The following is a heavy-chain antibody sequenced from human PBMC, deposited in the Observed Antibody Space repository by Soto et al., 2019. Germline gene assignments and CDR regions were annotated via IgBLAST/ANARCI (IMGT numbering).Heavy chain of an antibody. Sequence: SEALSLTCTVSGGSISSSSYYWGWIRQPPGKGLEWIGSIYYSGSTYYNPSLKSRVTISVDTSKNQFSLKLSSVTAADTAVYYCGRHSIAVACTREDDAFDIWGQGTMVTVS. D-gene: IGHD6-19*01. CDR3: GRHSIAVACTREDDAFDI. CDR1: GGSISSSSYY. CDR2: IYYSGST. V-gene: IGHV4-39*01. J-gene: IGHJ3*02.